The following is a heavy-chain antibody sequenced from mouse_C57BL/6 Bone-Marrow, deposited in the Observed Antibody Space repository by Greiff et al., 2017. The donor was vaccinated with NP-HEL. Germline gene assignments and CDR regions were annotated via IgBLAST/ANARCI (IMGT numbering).Heavy chain of an antibody. D-gene: IGHD2-5*01. CDR1: GFTFSDYG. J-gene: IGHJ3*01. CDR3: AAYYSNYPAWFAY. Sequence: DVMLVESGGGLVKPGGSLKLSCAASGFTFSDYGMHWVRQAPEKGLEWVAYISSGSSTIYYADTVKGRFTISRASAKNTLFLQMTSLRSEDTAMYYCAAYYSNYPAWFAYWGQGTVVTVSA. V-gene: IGHV5-17*01. CDR2: ISSGSSTI.